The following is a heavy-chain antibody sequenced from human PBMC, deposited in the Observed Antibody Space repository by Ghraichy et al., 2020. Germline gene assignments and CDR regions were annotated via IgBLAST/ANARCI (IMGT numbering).Heavy chain of an antibody. CDR3: AKDYKCSGSSSYLDY. Sequence: GGSLRLSCAASGFTFSSYAMSWVRQAPGKGLEWVSAISGSGGSTYYADSVKGRFTISRDNSKNTLYLQMNSLRAEDTAVYYCAKDYKCSGSSSYLDYWGQGTLVTVSS. D-gene: IGHD1-26*01. V-gene: IGHV3-23*01. J-gene: IGHJ4*02. CDR2: ISGSGGST. CDR1: GFTFSSYA.